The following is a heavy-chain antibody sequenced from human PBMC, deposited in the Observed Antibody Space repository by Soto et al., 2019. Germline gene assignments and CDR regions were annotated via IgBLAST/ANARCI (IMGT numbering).Heavy chain of an antibody. CDR1: GFTFNTYA. Sequence: GGSLRLSCAASGFTFNTYAMSWVRQAPEKGPEWVSAISGSGVNTYYVDSVKGRFTISRDNSKNTVYLQVNGLSAEDTAIYYCARLNGADPYYYYGFDVWGQGTTVTVSS. J-gene: IGHJ6*02. D-gene: IGHD7-27*01. CDR3: ARLNGADPYYYYGFDV. V-gene: IGHV3-23*01. CDR2: ISGSGVNT.